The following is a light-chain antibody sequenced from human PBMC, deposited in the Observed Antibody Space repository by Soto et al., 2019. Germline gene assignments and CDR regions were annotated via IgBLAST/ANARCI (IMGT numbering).Light chain of an antibody. V-gene: IGKV1-39*01. J-gene: IGKJ5*01. CDR2: AAS. CDR3: QQSYRAPIT. Sequence: DIQMTQSPSSLSASVGDRVTITCRASQTIGNYLNWYQQKPGKAPKSLIYAASNLQSGVPSRFSGSGSGTDFTLTISSLQPEDFVTYYCQQSYRAPITFGQGTRLENK. CDR1: QTIGNY.